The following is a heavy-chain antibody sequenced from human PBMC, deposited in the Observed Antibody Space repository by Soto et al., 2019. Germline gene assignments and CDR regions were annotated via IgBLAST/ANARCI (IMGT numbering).Heavy chain of an antibody. Sequence: SETLSLTCTVSGGSISGYYWSWIRQPPGKGLEWIGYIYYSGSTNYNPSLKSRVTISVDTSKNQFSLKLSSVTAADTAVYYCARGGTVATIWTARWIIWFAPWGQGTLVTVS. V-gene: IGHV4-59*01. J-gene: IGHJ5*02. CDR2: IYYSGST. CDR1: GGSISGYY. CDR3: ARGGTVATIWTARWIIWFAP. D-gene: IGHD5-12*01.